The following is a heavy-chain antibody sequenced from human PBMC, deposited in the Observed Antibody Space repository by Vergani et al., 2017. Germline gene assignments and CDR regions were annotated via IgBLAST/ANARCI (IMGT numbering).Heavy chain of an antibody. J-gene: IGHJ6*03. Sequence: QVQLQESGPGLVKPSETLSLTCTVSGGSISSYYWSWIRQPPGKGLEWIGYIYYSGSTNYNPSLKSRVTISVDTSKNQFSLKLSSVTAADTAVYYCAREARITMVRESYYYYYYMDVRGKGTTVTVSS. D-gene: IGHD3-10*01. CDR1: GGSISSYY. CDR2: IYYSGST. CDR3: AREARITMVRESYYYYYYMDV. V-gene: IGHV4-59*01.